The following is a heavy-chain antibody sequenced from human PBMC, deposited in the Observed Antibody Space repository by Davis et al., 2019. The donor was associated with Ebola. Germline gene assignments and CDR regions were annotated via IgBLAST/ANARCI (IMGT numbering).Heavy chain of an antibody. J-gene: IGHJ6*02. Sequence: AASVKVSCKASGYTFSNYAINWVRQATGQELEWMGWMNPNSGDTGYAQKFQGRVTMTRNTSISTAYMELSSLRSEDTAVYYCAREGTGDGFIYYYGMDVWGQGTTVTVSS. CDR2: MNPNSGDT. D-gene: IGHD1-1*01. V-gene: IGHV1-8*01. CDR3: AREGTGDGFIYYYGMDV. CDR1: GYTFSNYA.